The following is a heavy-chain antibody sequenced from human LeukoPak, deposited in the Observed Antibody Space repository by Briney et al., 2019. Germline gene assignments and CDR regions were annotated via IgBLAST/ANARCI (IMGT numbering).Heavy chain of an antibody. J-gene: IGHJ4*02. CDR1: GFTVSSNY. CDR3: ARGVYYGDQEYFDY. D-gene: IGHD4-17*01. CDR2: TYSGGST. V-gene: IGHV3-66*01. Sequence: GGSLRLSCAASGFTVSSNYMSWVRQAPGKGLEWVSVTYSGGSTYYADSVKGRFTISRDNSRNTLYLQMNSLRAEDTAVYYCARGVYYGDQEYFDYWGQGTLVTVSS.